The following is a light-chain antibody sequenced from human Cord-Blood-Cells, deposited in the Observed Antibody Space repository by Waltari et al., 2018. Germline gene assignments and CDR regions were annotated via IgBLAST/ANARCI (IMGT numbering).Light chain of an antibody. J-gene: IGLJ1*01. CDR1: SSDVGGYNY. Sequence: QSALTQPRSVSGSPGQSVTISCTGTSSDVGGYNYVSWYQQHPGKAPKLMFYDVSKRPSVVPDRFSGSKSGNTASLTISGLQAEDEADYYCCSYAGSYTFDYVFGTGTKVTVL. CDR3: CSYAGSYTFDYV. V-gene: IGLV2-11*01. CDR2: DVS.